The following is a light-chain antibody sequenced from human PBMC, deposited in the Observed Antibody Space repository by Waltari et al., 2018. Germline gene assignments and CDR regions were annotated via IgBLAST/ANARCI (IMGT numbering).Light chain of an antibody. CDR3: SSYAGNDLVI. CDR2: RSD. Sequence: QSVLTQPPSASGTPGQRVTISCSGSASNIGGNLVTWYQQLPGKAPKLLIYRSDQRPSGVPDRFSASKSGNTASLTITELQAEDEADYYCSSYAGNDLVIFGGGTKLTVL. V-gene: IGLV1-44*01. CDR1: ASNIGGNL. J-gene: IGLJ2*01.